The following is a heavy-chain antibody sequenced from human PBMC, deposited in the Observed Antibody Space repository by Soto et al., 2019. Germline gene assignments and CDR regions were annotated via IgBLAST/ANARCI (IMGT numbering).Heavy chain of an antibody. V-gene: IGHV3-53*01. CDR3: ARVLRNIYYGMDV. D-gene: IGHD4-17*01. Sequence: GGSLRLSCAASGFGVSSNYMSCVRQAPGKGLEWGSVIYSGGSTYYADYVKGRFTISRDNSKNTLYLQMNSLRAEDTAVYYCARVLRNIYYGMDVWGQGTTVTVSS. CDR2: IYSGGST. J-gene: IGHJ6*02. CDR1: GFGVSSNY.